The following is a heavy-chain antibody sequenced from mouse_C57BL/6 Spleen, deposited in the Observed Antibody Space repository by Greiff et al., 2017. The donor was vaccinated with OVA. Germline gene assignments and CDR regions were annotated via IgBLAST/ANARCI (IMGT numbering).Heavy chain of an antibody. D-gene: IGHD2-4*01. CDR1: GYAFSSSW. CDR3: ARSLYDYRDY. J-gene: IGHJ2*01. CDR2: IYPGDGDT. Sequence: VQLQESGPELVKPGASVKISCKASGYAFSSSWLNWVKQRPGKGLEWIGRIYPGDGDTNYNGKFKGKATLTADKSSSTAYMQLSSLTSEDSAVYFCARSLYDYRDYWGQGTTLTVSS. V-gene: IGHV1-82*01.